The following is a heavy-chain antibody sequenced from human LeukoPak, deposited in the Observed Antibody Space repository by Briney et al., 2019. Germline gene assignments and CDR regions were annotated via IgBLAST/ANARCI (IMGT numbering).Heavy chain of an antibody. D-gene: IGHD3-10*01. Sequence: PSETLSLTCAVSGGSISISNWWSWVRQPPGKGLEWMGEIYHSGSTNYNPSLKSRVTISVDKSKNQFSLKVSSVTAADTAVYYCARTTYYYGSGSYDWGQGTLVTVSS. CDR1: GGSISISNW. CDR2: IYHSGST. V-gene: IGHV4-4*02. CDR3: ARTTYYYGSGSYD. J-gene: IGHJ4*02.